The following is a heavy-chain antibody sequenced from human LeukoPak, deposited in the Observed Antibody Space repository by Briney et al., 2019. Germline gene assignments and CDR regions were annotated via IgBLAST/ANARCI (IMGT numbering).Heavy chain of an antibody. D-gene: IGHD2-15*01. V-gene: IGHV4-59*08. J-gene: IGHJ4*02. CDR1: VGSISGYY. CDR3: AAGTPALEF. CDR2: IYYSGST. Sequence: SETLSLTCTVSVGSISGYYWSWIRQPPGKGLEWIGYIYYSGSTNYNPSLKSRVTISIDTSKNQFSLKLTSVTAADTAVYYCAAGTPALEFWGQGTLVTVSS.